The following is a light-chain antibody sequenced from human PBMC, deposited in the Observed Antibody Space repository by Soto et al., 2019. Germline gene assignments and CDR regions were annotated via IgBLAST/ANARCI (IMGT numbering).Light chain of an antibody. J-gene: IGLJ1*01. Sequence: QSALTQPASVSGSPGQSITISCTGTNSDVESYNLVSWFRQHPGEAPKLXVXXGXKRPSGVSNRLSGSKSRNPASLTISGLKAEDEANYYCCSYAGTATVFGTGTKVT. CDR1: NSDVESYNL. CDR3: CSYAGTATV. CDR2: XGX. V-gene: IGLV2-23*01.